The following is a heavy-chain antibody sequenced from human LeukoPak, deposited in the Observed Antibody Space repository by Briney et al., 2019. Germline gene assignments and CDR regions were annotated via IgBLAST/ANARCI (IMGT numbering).Heavy chain of an antibody. Sequence: GGSLRLSCAASGFTFSSHSMNWVRQAPGKGLEWVSYISSSSSSIYYADSVKGRFTISRDNAKNSLYLQMNSLRAEDTAVYYCARSKWDSSGWYYFDYWGQGTLVTVSS. V-gene: IGHV3-48*01. D-gene: IGHD6-19*01. CDR1: GFTFSSHS. J-gene: IGHJ4*02. CDR3: ARSKWDSSGWYYFDY. CDR2: ISSSSSSI.